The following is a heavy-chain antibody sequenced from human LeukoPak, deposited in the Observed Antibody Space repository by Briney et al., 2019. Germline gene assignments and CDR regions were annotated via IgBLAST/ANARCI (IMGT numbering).Heavy chain of an antibody. CDR1: GFTFSSYA. CDR2: ISGSGGST. D-gene: IGHD1-1*01. V-gene: IGHV3-23*01. J-gene: IGHJ2*01. CDR3: ARVVHGIDWYFDL. Sequence: GGSLRLSCAASGFTFSSYAMSWVRQAPGKGLEWVSTISGSGGSTYHADSVKGRFTISRDNSKNTLYLQMNSLRAEDTAVYYCARVVHGIDWYFDLWGRGTLVTVSS.